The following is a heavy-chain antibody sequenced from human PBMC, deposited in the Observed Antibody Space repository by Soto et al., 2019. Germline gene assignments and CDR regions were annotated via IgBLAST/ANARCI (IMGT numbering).Heavy chain of an antibody. Sequence: RGSLRLSCAASGFTFSSYAMSWVRQAPGKGLEWVSAISGSGGSTYYADSVKGRFTISRDNSKNTLYLQMNSLRAEDAAVYYCAKGWVLRGGYYYYGMDVWGQGTTVTVSS. CDR3: AKGWVLRGGYYYYGMDV. V-gene: IGHV3-23*01. J-gene: IGHJ6*02. CDR1: GFTFSSYA. CDR2: ISGSGGST. D-gene: IGHD1-26*01.